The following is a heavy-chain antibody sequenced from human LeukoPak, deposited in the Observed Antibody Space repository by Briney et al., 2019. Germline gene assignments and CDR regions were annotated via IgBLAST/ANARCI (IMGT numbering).Heavy chain of an antibody. CDR2: INHNNGDT. D-gene: IGHD3-3*01. Sequence: ASVKVSCKASGYTFSGYYMHWVRQAPGQGLEWMGWINHNNGDTNYAQRFQGRVTMTRDTSISTAYMEVSRLISDDTAVYYCARYDFSGGLDVWGQGTTVTVSS. CDR1: GYTFSGYY. J-gene: IGHJ6*02. CDR3: ARYDFSGGLDV. V-gene: IGHV1-2*02.